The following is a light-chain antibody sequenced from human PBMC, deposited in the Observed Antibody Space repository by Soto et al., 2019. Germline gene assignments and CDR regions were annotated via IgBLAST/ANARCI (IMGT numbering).Light chain of an antibody. CDR3: SSYRGSSTWV. CDR1: SSDVGGYNY. CDR2: EVS. Sequence: QSALTQPASVSGSPGQSITISCTGTSSDVGGYNYVSWYQQHPGKAPKLMIYEVSNRPSGVSNRFSGSKSGNTASLTISGLQAEDEADYYCSSYRGSSTWVFGGGTKLTVL. V-gene: IGLV2-14*01. J-gene: IGLJ3*02.